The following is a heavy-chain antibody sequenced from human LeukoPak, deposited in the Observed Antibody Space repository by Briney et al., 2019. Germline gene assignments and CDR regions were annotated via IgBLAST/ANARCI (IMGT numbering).Heavy chain of an antibody. CDR3: ASIAAAGDDY. V-gene: IGHV4-34*01. J-gene: IGHJ4*02. CDR2: INHSGST. CDR1: GGSFSGYY. D-gene: IGHD6-13*01. Sequence: PSETLSLTCAVYGGSFSGYYWSWIRQPPGKGLEWIGEINHSGSTNYNPSLKSRVTISVDASKNQFSLKPSSVTAADTAVYYCASIAAAGDDYWGQGTLVTVSS.